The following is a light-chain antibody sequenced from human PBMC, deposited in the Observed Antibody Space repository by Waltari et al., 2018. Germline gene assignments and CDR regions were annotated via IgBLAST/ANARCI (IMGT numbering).Light chain of an antibody. CDR1: QDISDY. CDR2: GAS. J-gene: IGKJ2*01. Sequence: DIQMTQSPPSLSASVGDRVTITCRASQDISDYLAWYQQKPGKVPKLLISGASTLQSGVPSRFSGSGTGTDFTLTISSLQPEDVATYYCQKYDSAPQTFGQGTKLEIK. V-gene: IGKV1-27*01. CDR3: QKYDSAPQT.